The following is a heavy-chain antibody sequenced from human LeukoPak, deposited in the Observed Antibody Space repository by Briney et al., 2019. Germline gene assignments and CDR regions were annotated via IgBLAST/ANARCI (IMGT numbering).Heavy chain of an antibody. CDR3: ARLGVTANDY. CDR2: INHSGST. V-gene: IGHV4-39*01. J-gene: IGHJ4*02. CDR1: GGSISSSSVY. Sequence: SETLSLTCTVSGGSISSSSVYWSWIRQPPGKGLEWIGEINHSGSTNYNPSLKSRVTISVDTSKNQFSLKLSSVTAADTAVYYCARLGVTANDYWGQGTLVTVSS. D-gene: IGHD2-21*02.